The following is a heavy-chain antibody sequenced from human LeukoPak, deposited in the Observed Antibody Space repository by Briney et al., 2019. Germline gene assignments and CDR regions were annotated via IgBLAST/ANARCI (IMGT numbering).Heavy chain of an antibody. J-gene: IGHJ5*02. V-gene: IGHV4-38-2*02. D-gene: IGHD5-12*01. CDR2: IYHSGST. CDR1: GYSISSGYY. Sequence: SETLPLTCTVSGYSISSGYYWGWIRQPPGKGLEWIGSIYHSGSTYYNPSLKSRVTISVDTSKNQFSLKLSSVTAADTAVYYCARVQRGYSGRTTPQNNWFDPWGQGTLVTVSS. CDR3: ARVQRGYSGRTTPQNNWFDP.